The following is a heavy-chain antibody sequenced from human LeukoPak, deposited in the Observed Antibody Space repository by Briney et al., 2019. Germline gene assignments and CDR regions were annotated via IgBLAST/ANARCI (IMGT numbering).Heavy chain of an antibody. CDR2: IYHSGST. CDR1: GYSISSGYY. CDR3: ARLLTIIYYFDY. V-gene: IGHV4-38-2*01. J-gene: IGHJ4*02. D-gene: IGHD3-10*01. Sequence: SETLSLTCAVSGYSISSGYYWGWIRQPPGKGLEWIGSIYHSGSTYYNPSLKSRVTISVDTSKNQFPLKLSSVTAADTAVYYCARLLTIIYYFDYWGQGTLVTVSS.